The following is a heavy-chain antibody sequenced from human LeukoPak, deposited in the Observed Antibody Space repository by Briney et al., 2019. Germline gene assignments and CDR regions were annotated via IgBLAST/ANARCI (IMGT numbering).Heavy chain of an antibody. CDR1: GYSFTSYW. CDR2: IYPGDSDT. CDR3: ARLGDISGYDLDY. D-gene: IGHD3-22*01. V-gene: IGHV5-51*01. Sequence: GESLKISCKGSGYSFTSYWIGWVRQMPGKGLEGMGIIYPGDSDTRYSPAFQGQVTISADKSISTAYLQWSSLKASDTAMYYCARLGDISGYDLDYWGQGTLVTVSS. J-gene: IGHJ4*02.